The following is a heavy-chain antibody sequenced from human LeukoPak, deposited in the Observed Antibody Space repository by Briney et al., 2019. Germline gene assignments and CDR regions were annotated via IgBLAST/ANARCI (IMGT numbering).Heavy chain of an antibody. CDR3: ARVWVIHGIARAEKYFDS. D-gene: IGHD3-16*02. J-gene: IGHJ4*02. Sequence: ASVKVSCKASGYTFTNYDINWVRQATGQGLEWMGWMNSGSGDTAYAQKFQGRVTFTRDTSISTAYMELSSLRSEDTAVYYCARVWVIHGIARAEKYFDSWGQGTLVTVSS. CDR1: GYTFTNYD. V-gene: IGHV1-8*03. CDR2: MNSGSGDT.